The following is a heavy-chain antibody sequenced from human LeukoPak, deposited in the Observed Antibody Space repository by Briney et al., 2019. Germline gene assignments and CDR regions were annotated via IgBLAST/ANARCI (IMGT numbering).Heavy chain of an antibody. V-gene: IGHV1-2*02. CDR3: ATDLGSGWIIVDY. J-gene: IGHJ4*02. D-gene: IGHD6-19*01. CDR1: GYTFTGYY. Sequence: ASVKVSCKASGYTFTGYYIHWVRQAPGQGLEWMGWINPNSGGTNSAQKFQGRVTLTRDTSISTAYLELSSLRSDDTAVYYCATDLGSGWIIVDYWGQGTLVTVSS. CDR2: INPNSGGT.